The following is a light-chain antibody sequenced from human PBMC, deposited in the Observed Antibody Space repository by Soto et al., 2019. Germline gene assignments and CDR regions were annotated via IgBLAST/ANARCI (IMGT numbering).Light chain of an antibody. V-gene: IGKV3-20*01. CDR1: QSVSSNY. CDR2: GAS. Sequence: EIVLTQSPGTLSLSPGERATLSCRASQSVSSNYLAWYQQRPGQAPRILIYGASSRATGIPDRFSGSGFGTDFTLTISRLEPEDVAVYYCQQYGSSLLTFGGGTKVDI. J-gene: IGKJ4*01. CDR3: QQYGSSLLT.